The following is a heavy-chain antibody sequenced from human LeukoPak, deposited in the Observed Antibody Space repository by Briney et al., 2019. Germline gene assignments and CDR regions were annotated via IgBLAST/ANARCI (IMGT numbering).Heavy chain of an antibody. CDR1: GGSISSYY. Sequence: PSETLSLTCTVSGGSISSYYWSWIRQPPGKGPEWIGYIYYSGSTNYNPSLKSRVTISVDTSKNQFSLKLSSVTAADTAVYYCARGWPHGSGSTDGDYWGQGTLVTVSS. CDR3: ARGWPHGSGSTDGDY. V-gene: IGHV4-59*01. J-gene: IGHJ4*02. D-gene: IGHD3-10*01. CDR2: IYYSGST.